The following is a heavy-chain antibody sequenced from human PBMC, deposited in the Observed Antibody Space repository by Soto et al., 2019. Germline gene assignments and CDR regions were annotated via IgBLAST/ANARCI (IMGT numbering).Heavy chain of an antibody. CDR1: GFTFSSYA. Sequence: GGSLRLSCAASGFTFSSYAMSWVRQAPGKGLEWVSAISGSGGSTYYADSVKGRFTISRDNSKNTLYLQMNSLRAEDTAVYCCAKEGRTYDFWSGYPFDYWGQGTLVTVSS. D-gene: IGHD3-3*01. J-gene: IGHJ4*02. CDR3: AKEGRTYDFWSGYPFDY. CDR2: ISGSGGST. V-gene: IGHV3-23*01.